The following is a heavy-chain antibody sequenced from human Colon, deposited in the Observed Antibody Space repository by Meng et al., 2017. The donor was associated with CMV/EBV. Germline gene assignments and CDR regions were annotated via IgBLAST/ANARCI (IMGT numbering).Heavy chain of an antibody. J-gene: IGHJ1*01. CDR1: GYTFKSHD. D-gene: IGHD1-26*01. CDR2: MSPDSGDA. V-gene: IGHV1-8*01. CDR3: ARASYSGSYHSLGF. Sequence: ASGYTFKSHDISWVRQAPGQGLEWMGWMSPDSGDAGYAPKFQGRLTMTRDTATGTAYMELSTLTSEDTATYFCARASYSGSYHSLGFWGQGSLVTVSS.